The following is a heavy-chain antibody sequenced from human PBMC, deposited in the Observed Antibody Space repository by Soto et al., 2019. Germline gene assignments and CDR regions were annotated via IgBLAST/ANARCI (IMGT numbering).Heavy chain of an antibody. J-gene: IGHJ6*02. CDR2: IVVGSGNT. CDR1: GFTFTSSA. CDR3: AAEPITIFGVVIHYGLGMDV. Sequence: GASVKVSCKASGFTFTSSAVQWVRQARGQRLEWIGWIVVGSGNTNYAQKFQERVTITRDMSTSTAYMELSSLRSEDTAVYYCAAEPITIFGVVIHYGLGMDVWGQGTTVTVSS. D-gene: IGHD3-3*01. V-gene: IGHV1-58*01.